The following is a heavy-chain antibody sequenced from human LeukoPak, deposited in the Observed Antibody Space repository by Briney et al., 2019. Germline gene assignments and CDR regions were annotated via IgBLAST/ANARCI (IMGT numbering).Heavy chain of an antibody. CDR1: EYTFTTYA. CDR3: ARGSYTSAYNPLDF. D-gene: IGHD3-16*01. Sequence: GASVKVSCKASEYTFTTYAMNWVRQAPGQGLEWMGWINTNTGNPTYAQGFTGRFVFSLDTSVSTSYLQISSLKAEDTAVYYCARGSYTSAYNPLDFWGQGTQVTVSS. CDR2: INTNTGNP. V-gene: IGHV7-4-1*02. J-gene: IGHJ4*02.